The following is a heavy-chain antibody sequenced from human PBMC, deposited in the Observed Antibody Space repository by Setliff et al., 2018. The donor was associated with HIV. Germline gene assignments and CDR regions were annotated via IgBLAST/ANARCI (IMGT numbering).Heavy chain of an antibody. CDR1: GDSVSSRSYY. Sequence: SETLSLTCTVSGDSVSSRSYYWGWIRQPPGKGLEWIGYIYYSGSTNYNPSLKSRVTISVDTSKNHFSLKLRSVTAADTAVYYCATAAILTGYYTYYYGMDVWGQGTTVTVSS. CDR2: IYYSGST. V-gene: IGHV4-61*03. D-gene: IGHD3-9*01. CDR3: ATAAILTGYYTYYYGMDV. J-gene: IGHJ6*02.